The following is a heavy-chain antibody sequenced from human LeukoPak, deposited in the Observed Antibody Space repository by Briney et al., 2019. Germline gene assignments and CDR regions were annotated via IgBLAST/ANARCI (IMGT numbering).Heavy chain of an antibody. J-gene: IGHJ4*02. CDR3: ASRPSGWYRFVFDY. CDR1: GFTFSSYG. CDR2: IRYDGSNK. D-gene: IGHD6-19*01. Sequence: GGSLRLSCAASGFTFSSYGMHWVRQAPGKGLEWVAFIRYDGSNKYYADSVKGRFTISRDNAKNSLYLQMNSLRAEDTAVYYCASRPSGWYRFVFDYWGQGTLVTVSS. V-gene: IGHV3-30*02.